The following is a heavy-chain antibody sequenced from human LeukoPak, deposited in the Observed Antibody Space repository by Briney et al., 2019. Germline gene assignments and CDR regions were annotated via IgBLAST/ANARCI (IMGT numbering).Heavy chain of an antibody. CDR3: ASATNFVGIDY. Sequence: GRSLRLSCAASGFTFSSYGMHWVRQAPGKGLEWVSSISSSSSYIYYADSVKGRFTISRDNAKNSLYLQMNSLRAEDTAVYYCASATNFVGIDYWGQGTLVTVSS. D-gene: IGHD1-1*01. V-gene: IGHV3-21*01. CDR1: GFTFSSYG. J-gene: IGHJ4*02. CDR2: ISSSSSYI.